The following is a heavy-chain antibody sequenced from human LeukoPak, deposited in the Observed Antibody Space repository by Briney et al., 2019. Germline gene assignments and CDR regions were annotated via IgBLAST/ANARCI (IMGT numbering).Heavy chain of an antibody. CDR2: IHTSGST. J-gene: IGHJ5*02. V-gene: IGHV4-61*02. CDR1: GGSISSGSYY. Sequence: SQTLSLTCTVSGGSISSGSYYWSWIRQPAGKGLEWIGRIHTSGSTNYNPSLKSRVTISVDTSKNQFSLKLSSVTAADTAVYYCARGPRYYSSGRVVWFDPWGQGTLVTVSS. D-gene: IGHD6-19*01. CDR3: ARGPRYYSSGRVVWFDP.